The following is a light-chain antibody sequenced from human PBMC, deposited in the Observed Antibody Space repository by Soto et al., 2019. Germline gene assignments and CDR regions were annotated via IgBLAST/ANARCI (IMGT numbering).Light chain of an antibody. V-gene: IGKV3-11*01. CDR2: DAS. Sequence: EILLTQSPATLSRSPGERATLSWRASRSVRNYLAWYKHKPGQAPRLLIYDASKRATGIPASFSGSGSGTEFTLTISRMEPEDFAVYYCQQYGSSGTFGHGTKVDIK. J-gene: IGKJ1*01. CDR3: QQYGSSGT. CDR1: RSVRNY.